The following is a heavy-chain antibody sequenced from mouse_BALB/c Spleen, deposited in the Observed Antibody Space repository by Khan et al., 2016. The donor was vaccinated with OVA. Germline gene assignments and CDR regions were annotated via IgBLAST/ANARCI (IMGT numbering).Heavy chain of an antibody. V-gene: IGHV2-6*02. J-gene: IGHJ4*01. CDR3: VTNTHRITTGMDY. D-gene: IGHD2-4*01. CDR2: IWSDGKT. Sequence: QVQLKESGPGLVAPSQSLSITCTASGFSFTSYGVPWVRQPPGKGLEWLVVIWSDGKTNYNSTLKSRLRISKDNTKSQIFLKMNSLQTDDTAMYYCVTNTHRITTGMDYWGQGTSVTVSS. CDR1: GFSFTSYG.